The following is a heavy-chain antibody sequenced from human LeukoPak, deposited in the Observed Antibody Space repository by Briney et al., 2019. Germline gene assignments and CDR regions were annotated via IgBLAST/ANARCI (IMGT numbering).Heavy chain of an antibody. Sequence: GGSLRLSCAASGFTFDDYDMSWVRQIPGKGLEWVSGINWNGGSTGHADSVKGRFTISRDNAKNSLYLEMNSLRAEDTALYHCARGRRNCSSTSCYTSYYFDYWGQGTLVTVSS. CDR1: GFTFDDYD. J-gene: IGHJ4*02. CDR3: ARGRRNCSSTSCYTSYYFDY. D-gene: IGHD2-2*02. V-gene: IGHV3-20*01. CDR2: INWNGGST.